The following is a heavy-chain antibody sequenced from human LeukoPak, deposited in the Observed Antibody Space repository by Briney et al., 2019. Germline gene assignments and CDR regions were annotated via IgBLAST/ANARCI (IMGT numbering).Heavy chain of an antibody. V-gene: IGHV3-21*04. Sequence: GGSLRLSCAASGFSFSSYSINWIRQTPGKGLEWVSSISSGSNYIYYADSVKGRFIISRDNAENSLHLQMNSLRAEDTAVYYCAKTGAVAGFDYWGQGTLVTVSS. CDR3: AKTGAVAGFDY. CDR1: GFSFSSYS. D-gene: IGHD6-19*01. CDR2: ISSGSNYI. J-gene: IGHJ4*02.